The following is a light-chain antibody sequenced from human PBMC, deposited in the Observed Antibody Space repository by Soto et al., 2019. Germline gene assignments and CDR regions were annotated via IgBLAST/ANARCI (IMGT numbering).Light chain of an antibody. CDR1: QSVSSSY. Sequence: ELVLTQSPGTLSLSPGERATLSCRASQSVSSSYLAWYQQKPGQAPRLLIYGASSRATGIPDRFSGSGSGTDFTLTISRLEPEDCAVYYCQQYCSSPKLTFGGGTKVEIK. CDR3: QQYCSSPKLT. CDR2: GAS. J-gene: IGKJ4*01. V-gene: IGKV3-20*01.